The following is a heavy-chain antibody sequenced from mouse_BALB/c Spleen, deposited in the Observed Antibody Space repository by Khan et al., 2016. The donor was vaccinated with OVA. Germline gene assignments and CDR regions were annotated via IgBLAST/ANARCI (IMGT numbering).Heavy chain of an antibody. CDR1: GYAFSSSW. Sequence: QVRLQQSGAELVRPGSSVKISCKASGYAFSSSWMNWVKQRPGQGLEWIGQIYPGDGDTNYNGKFKGKATLTADKSSSTAYMQLTSLTSEDSAVYFCARYYGSRFAYWGQGTLVTVSA. CDR2: IYPGDGDT. D-gene: IGHD1-1*01. V-gene: IGHV1-80*01. CDR3: ARYYGSRFAY. J-gene: IGHJ3*01.